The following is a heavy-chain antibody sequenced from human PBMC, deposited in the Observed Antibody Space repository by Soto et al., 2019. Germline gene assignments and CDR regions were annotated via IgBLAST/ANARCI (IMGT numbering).Heavy chain of an antibody. CDR3: ARTAGGRVRGALDI. J-gene: IGHJ3*02. D-gene: IGHD6-13*01. CDR1: GFTFSSYG. Sequence: PGGSLRLSCVASGFTFSSYGMHWVRQAPGKGLEWVAVIPNTENKKYYADSVKGRFTTSRDNSQNTLFLQMDSLMSEDTAMYYCARTAGGRVRGALDIWGQGTMVTVSS. CDR2: IPNTENKK. V-gene: IGHV3-30-3*01.